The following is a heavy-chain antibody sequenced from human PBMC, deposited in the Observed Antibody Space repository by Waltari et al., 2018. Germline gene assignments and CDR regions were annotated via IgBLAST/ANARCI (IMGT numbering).Heavy chain of an antibody. CDR1: GFTFRSYS. V-gene: IGHV4-59*01. Sequence: VQLVESGGGLVKPGGSLRLSCAASGFTFRSYSLNWVRQAPGKGLEWIGYIYYSGSTNYNPSLKSRVTISVDTSKNQFSLKLTSVTAADTAVYYCARGSRGYSYGWGQGTLVTVSS. D-gene: IGHD5-18*01. CDR3: ARGSRGYSYG. CDR2: IYYSGST. J-gene: IGHJ4*02.